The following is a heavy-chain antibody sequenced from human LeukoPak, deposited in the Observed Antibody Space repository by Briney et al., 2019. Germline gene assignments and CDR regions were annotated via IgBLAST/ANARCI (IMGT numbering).Heavy chain of an antibody. CDR1: GFTVGSNY. CDR3: ARYSSSSPYFDY. V-gene: IGHV3-53*01. CDR2: IYSGGST. D-gene: IGHD6-6*01. J-gene: IGHJ4*02. Sequence: GGSLRLSCAASGFTVGSNYMSWVRQAPGKGLEWVSVIYSGGSTYYADSVKGRFTISRDNSKNTLYLQMNSLRAEDTAVYYCARYSSSSPYFDYWGQGTLVTVSS.